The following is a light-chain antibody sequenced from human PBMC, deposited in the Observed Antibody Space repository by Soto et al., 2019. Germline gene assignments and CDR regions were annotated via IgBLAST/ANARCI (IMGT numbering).Light chain of an antibody. CDR3: QQYNNWPAT. CDR1: QSVSSN. J-gene: IGKJ2*01. CDR2: GAS. V-gene: IGKV3-15*01. Sequence: EIVMTQSPATLSVSPGERATLSCRAGQSVSSNLAWYQQKPGQAPRLLIYGASTRATGIPARFSGSGSGTEFTLPISGLQSEDFAVYCCQQYNNWPATFGQGTKVDIK.